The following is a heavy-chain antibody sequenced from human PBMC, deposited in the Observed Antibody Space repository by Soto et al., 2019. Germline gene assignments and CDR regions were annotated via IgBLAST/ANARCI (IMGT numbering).Heavy chain of an antibody. CDR2: ISGSGGTT. J-gene: IGHJ4*02. CDR3: AKDSDYDILTGYYTRDY. CDR1: GFTFSSYC. Sequence: SCAPSGFTFSSYCMSWVRQAPGKGLEWVSAISGSGGTTYYADSVKGRFTISRDNSKNTLYLQMNSLRAEDTAVYYCAKDSDYDILTGYYTRDYWGQGTLVTVSS. V-gene: IGHV3-23*01. D-gene: IGHD3-9*01.